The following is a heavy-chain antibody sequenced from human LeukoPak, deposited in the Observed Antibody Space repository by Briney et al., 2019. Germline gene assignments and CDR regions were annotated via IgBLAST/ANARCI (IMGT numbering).Heavy chain of an antibody. V-gene: IGHV1-2*02. Sequence: ASVTVSFKASGYTFPGYYMQLVRQAPGQGLEWMGWINPPSGGTNSAQKFQGRVTMTRDTSITTAYLQLSRLTSDDTAVYYCASGDFYSESFLAYWSQGSLVTVSS. J-gene: IGHJ4*02. CDR2: INPPSGGT. CDR3: ASGDFYSESFLAY. CDR1: GYTFPGYY. D-gene: IGHD3-10*01.